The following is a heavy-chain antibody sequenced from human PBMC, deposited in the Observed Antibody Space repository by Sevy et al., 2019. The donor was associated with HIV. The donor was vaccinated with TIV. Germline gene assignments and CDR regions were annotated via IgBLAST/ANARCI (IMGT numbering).Heavy chain of an antibody. CDR1: GFTFSSYA. Sequence: GGSLRLSCAASGFTFSSYAMSWVRQAPGKGLEWVSAISGGGGSTYYADSVKGRFTISRDNSKNTLYLQMNSLRVEDTAVYYCAKNLGTMIVVGITTGFDYWGQGTLVTVSS. J-gene: IGHJ4*02. D-gene: IGHD3-22*01. V-gene: IGHV3-23*01. CDR3: AKNLGTMIVVGITTGFDY. CDR2: ISGGGGST.